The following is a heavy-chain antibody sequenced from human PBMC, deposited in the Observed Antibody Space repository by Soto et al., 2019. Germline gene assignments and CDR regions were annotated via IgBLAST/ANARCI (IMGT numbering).Heavy chain of an antibody. D-gene: IGHD3-22*01. CDR3: ARAGSSGYYLDY. V-gene: IGHV4-30-4*01. CDR1: GGSISSGDYY. Sequence: SETLSLTCTVSGGSISSGDYYWSWIRQPPGKGLEWIGYIYYSGSTYYNPSLKSRVTISLDTSKNQFSLYLQMNSLRAEDTAVYYCARAGSSGYYLDYWGQGTLVTVSS. CDR2: IYYSGST. J-gene: IGHJ4*02.